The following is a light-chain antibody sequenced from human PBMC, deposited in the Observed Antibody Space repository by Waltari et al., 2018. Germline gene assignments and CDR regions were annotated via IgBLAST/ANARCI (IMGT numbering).Light chain of an antibody. J-gene: IGLJ2*01. V-gene: IGLV3-10*01. Sequence: SYELTQPPSVSVSPGQTATITCSGDALPKKYAYWYQQKSGQAPVLVIYEDTKRPSGFPERFSGSSSGTTATLTISGAQVEDEADYYCYSKDSSGNHRVFGGGTKLTVL. CDR1: ALPKKY. CDR2: EDT. CDR3: YSKDSSGNHRV.